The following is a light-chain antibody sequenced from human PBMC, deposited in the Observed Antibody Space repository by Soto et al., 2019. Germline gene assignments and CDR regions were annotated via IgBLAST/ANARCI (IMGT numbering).Light chain of an antibody. CDR3: QTWDTDTNWV. V-gene: IGLV4-69*01. Sequence: QLVLTQSPSASASLGASVKLTCTLSSGHSSYAITWHQQQPERGPRYLMKLNNDGSHTKGDGIPDRFSGSTSGAERYLTISSLQSEDEADYYCQTWDTDTNWVFGGGTKLTVL. J-gene: IGLJ3*02. CDR1: SGHSSYA. CDR2: LNNDGSH.